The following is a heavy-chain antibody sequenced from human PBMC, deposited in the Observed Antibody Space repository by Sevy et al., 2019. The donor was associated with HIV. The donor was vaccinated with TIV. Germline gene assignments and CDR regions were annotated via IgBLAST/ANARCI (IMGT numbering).Heavy chain of an antibody. V-gene: IGHV1-2*02. CDR2: INPNTSDT. J-gene: IGHJ3*02. CDR1: GYSFTGYY. Sequence: ASVKVSCKASGYSFTGYYMNWVRQAPGQGLEWMGCINPNTSDTTYSEKFEGRVTMTRDSSLSTAYLELRGLRSDDTAVYYCARDFLAVTSIPSNAFDIWGQGTFVTVSS. D-gene: IGHD2-21*02. CDR3: ARDFLAVTSIPSNAFDI.